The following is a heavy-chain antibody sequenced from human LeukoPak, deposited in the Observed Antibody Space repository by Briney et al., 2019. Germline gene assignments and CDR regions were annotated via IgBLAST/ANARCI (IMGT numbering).Heavy chain of an antibody. D-gene: IGHD3-3*01. V-gene: IGHV4-39*07. CDR3: ARGLGIFGVVYFDF. CDR1: GGSISSGDYY. Sequence: SETLSLTCTVSGGSISSGDYYWSWIRQPPGKGLEWIGEINHSGSTNYNPSLKSRVTISVDTSKNQFSLKLSSLTAADTAVYYCARGLGIFGVVYFDFWGQGTLVTVSS. CDR2: INHSGST. J-gene: IGHJ4*02.